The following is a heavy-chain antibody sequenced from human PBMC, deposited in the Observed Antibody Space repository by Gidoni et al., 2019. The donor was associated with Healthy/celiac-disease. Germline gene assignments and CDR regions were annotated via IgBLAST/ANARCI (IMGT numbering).Heavy chain of an antibody. Sequence: QVTLNESGPALVKPTQTLTLTCTFSGFSLSTSGMRVSWIRQPPGKALEWLAHIDWDDDKFYSTFLKTRLTISKDTSKNQVVLTMTKMDPVDTATYDCARIYSRGWYGDAFDSWGQGKMVTVSS. D-gene: IGHD6-19*01. CDR3: ARIYSRGWYGDAFDS. CDR1: GFSLSTSGMR. CDR2: IDWDDDK. V-gene: IGHV2-70*04. J-gene: IGHJ3*02.